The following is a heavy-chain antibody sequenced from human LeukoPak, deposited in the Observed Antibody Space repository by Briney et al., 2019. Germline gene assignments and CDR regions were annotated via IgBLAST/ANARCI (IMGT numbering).Heavy chain of an antibody. CDR2: IYTSGST. D-gene: IGHD2-8*01. V-gene: IGHV4-59*10. Sequence: KTSETLSLTCAVYGGSFSSYHCSWIRQPAGKGLEWIERIYTSGSTNYSPSLKSRVTISVDTSKNQFSLKLSSVTAADTAVYYCASSIGVWGQGTLVTVSS. J-gene: IGHJ4*02. CDR1: GGSFSSYH. CDR3: ASSIGV.